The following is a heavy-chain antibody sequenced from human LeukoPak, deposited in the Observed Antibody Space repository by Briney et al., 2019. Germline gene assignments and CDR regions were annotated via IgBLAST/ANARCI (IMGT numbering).Heavy chain of an antibody. Sequence: ASVKVSCKASGGTFSSYAISWVRQAPGQGLEWMGGIIPIFGTANYAQKFQDRVTITADESTSTAYMELSSLRSEDTAVYYCARDSHCSSTSCYAEAFDIWGQGTMVTVSS. V-gene: IGHV1-69*13. CDR2: IIPIFGTA. CDR1: GGTFSSYA. D-gene: IGHD2-2*01. J-gene: IGHJ3*02. CDR3: ARDSHCSSTSCYAEAFDI.